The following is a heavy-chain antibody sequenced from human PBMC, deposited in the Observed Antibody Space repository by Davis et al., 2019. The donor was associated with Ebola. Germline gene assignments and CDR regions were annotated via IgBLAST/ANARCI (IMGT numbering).Heavy chain of an antibody. CDR2: INTNTGNP. Sequence: ASVKVSCKASGYTFTTYTMHWMRQAPGQGLEWMGWINTNTGNPLYARGFTGQFVFSVDTSVSTAYLQISSLKAEDTAVYFCARQEEYCGGDCYSGIAYWGQGTLIAVSS. CDR3: ARQEEYCGGDCYSGIAY. J-gene: IGHJ4*02. CDR1: GYTFTTYT. D-gene: IGHD2-21*02. V-gene: IGHV7-4-1*02.